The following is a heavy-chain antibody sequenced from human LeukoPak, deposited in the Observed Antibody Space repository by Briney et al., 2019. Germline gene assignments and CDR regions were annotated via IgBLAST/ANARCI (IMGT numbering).Heavy chain of an antibody. CDR2: IYTRGNT. J-gene: IGHJ3*02. CDR1: GFVVSDTF. V-gene: IGHV3-53*01. CDR3: ARPHNNSLDNAFDI. D-gene: IGHD1/OR15-1a*01. Sequence: QPGGSLRLSCAASGFVVSDTFMSWFRQAPGKGLEWVSVIYTRGNTFYADSVKGRFTISRDNSENTLCLQMNNLRAEDTAVYYCARPHNNSLDNAFDIWGQGTWVTVSS.